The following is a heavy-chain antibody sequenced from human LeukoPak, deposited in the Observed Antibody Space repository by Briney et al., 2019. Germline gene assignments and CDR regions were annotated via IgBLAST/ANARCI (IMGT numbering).Heavy chain of an antibody. D-gene: IGHD6-13*01. CDR2: IYPGDSDT. CDR3: ARIQIAAAGVDY. Sequence: GASLKIFCKGSGYSFTSYWIGWVRQMPGKGLEWTGIIYPGDSDTRYSPSFQGHVTISADKSISTAYLQWSSLKASDTAIYYCARIQIAAAGVDYWGQGTLVTVSS. V-gene: IGHV5-51*01. J-gene: IGHJ4*02. CDR1: GYSFTSYW.